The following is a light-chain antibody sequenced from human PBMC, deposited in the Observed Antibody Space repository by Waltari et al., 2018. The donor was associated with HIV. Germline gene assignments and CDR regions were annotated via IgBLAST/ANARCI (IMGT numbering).Light chain of an antibody. CDR2: EVT. Sequence: QSALTQPASVSGSPGQSITISCTGTSSDVGSYNLVSWYQLHPHKAPQFVISEVTTRPSGVSNRVSGSHAGDAASLTISGLQAEDESEYYCCSYAGSRGVVFGGGTKLTVL. CDR3: CSYAGSRGVV. J-gene: IGLJ2*01. CDR1: SSDVGSYNL. V-gene: IGLV2-23*02.